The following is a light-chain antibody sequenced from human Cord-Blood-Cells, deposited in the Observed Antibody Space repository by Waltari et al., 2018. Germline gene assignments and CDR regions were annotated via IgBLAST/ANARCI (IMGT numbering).Light chain of an antibody. CDR3: QQSYSTPYT. V-gene: IGKV1-39*01. J-gene: IGKJ2*01. CDR2: AAS. CDR1: QSLSSD. Sequence: DIQMTQSPSSLSASVGARVTITCRGSQSLSSDLNWYQQNPGKAPKLLIYAASRLQRGVPSRFSGSGSGTDVTLTISSLQPEDFETYYCQQSYSTPYTFGQGTKLEIK.